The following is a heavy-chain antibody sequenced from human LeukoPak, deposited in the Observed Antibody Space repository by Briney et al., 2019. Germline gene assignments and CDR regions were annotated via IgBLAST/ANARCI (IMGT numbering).Heavy chain of an antibody. CDR2: INQGGSEK. V-gene: IGHV3-7*01. Sequence: GGSLRLSCGASGFTFSGYWMSWVRQAPGKGLEWVANINQGGSEKNYVASVKGRLTISRDSAKNSLYLQMNSLRAEDTAVYFCARDSLGSGSYYDYWGQGTLVTVSS. CDR1: GFTFSGYW. J-gene: IGHJ4*02. CDR3: ARDSLGSGSYYDY. D-gene: IGHD3-10*01.